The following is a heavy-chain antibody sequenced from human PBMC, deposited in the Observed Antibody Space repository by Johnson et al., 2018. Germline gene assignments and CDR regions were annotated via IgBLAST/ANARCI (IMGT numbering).Heavy chain of an antibody. D-gene: IGHD1-1*01. V-gene: IGHV1-3*01. J-gene: IGHJ3*02. CDR2: INGGNGNT. CDR3: ARQGTLGFAFDI. Sequence: QVQLVQSGAEVKKPGASVKVSCKASGYTFSNYAMQWVRQAPGQRLEWMGWINGGNGNTKHSQKFHGRVTITRDTSASTAYVELSSLRSEDTAVYYCARQGTLGFAFDIWGQGTMVTVSS. CDR1: GYTFSNYA.